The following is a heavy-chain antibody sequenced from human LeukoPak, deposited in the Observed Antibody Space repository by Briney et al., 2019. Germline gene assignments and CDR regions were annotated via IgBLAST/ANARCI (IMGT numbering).Heavy chain of an antibody. CDR1: GYTFTSYD. Sequence: ASVKVSCKASGYTFTSYDINWVRQATGQGLEWMGWVNPNSGNTGYAQKFQGRVTMTRNTSISTAYMELSSLRSEDTAVYYCARAHYYGSTIYYYYMDVWGKGTTVTVSS. CDR2: VNPNSGNT. V-gene: IGHV1-8*01. J-gene: IGHJ6*03. CDR3: ARAHYYGSTIYYYYMDV. D-gene: IGHD3-10*01.